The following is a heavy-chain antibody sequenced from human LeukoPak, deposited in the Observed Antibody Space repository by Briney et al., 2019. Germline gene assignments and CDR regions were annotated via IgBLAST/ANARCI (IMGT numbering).Heavy chain of an antibody. J-gene: IGHJ4*02. V-gene: IGHV4-59*12. CDR1: GASLSTYS. CDR2: VSLGGSGTT. Sequence: PLETPSLSRVVSGASLSTYSWNWLPQSPGQGLGGFGYVSLGGSGTTSYTSSLKSRVTISRDTSKNSLYLQMNTLRAEDTAVYYCARVYGSGIYYKTYWGLGTLVTVSS. CDR3: ARVYGSGIYYKTY. D-gene: IGHD3-10*01.